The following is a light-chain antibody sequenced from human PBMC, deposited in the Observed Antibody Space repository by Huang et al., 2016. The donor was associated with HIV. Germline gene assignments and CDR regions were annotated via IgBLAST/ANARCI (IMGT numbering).Light chain of an antibody. Sequence: IVMTQSPESLTLSLGARAAINCNSSQDLFYNSTEKHYLAWYQQKPRQPPKLLLYWSSTRDSGVPARLSGSGSRTNFTLTINGLQSDDSALYYCQQYYTNHYTFGQGTKLEIK. CDR2: WSS. V-gene: IGKV4-1*01. CDR1: QDLFYNSTEKHY. J-gene: IGKJ2*01. CDR3: QQYYTNHYT.